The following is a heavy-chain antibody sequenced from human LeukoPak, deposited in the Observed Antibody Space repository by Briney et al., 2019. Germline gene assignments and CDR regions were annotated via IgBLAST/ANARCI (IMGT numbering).Heavy chain of an antibody. D-gene: IGHD3-10*01. J-gene: IGHJ3*02. V-gene: IGHV3-48*04. CDR2: ISSSGDTI. Sequence: GGSLRLSCATSGFTFSTYRMNWVRQAPGKGLEWISYISSSGDTIYYADSVKGRFTISRDNAKNSLYLQMNSLRAEDTALYYCAKVLVRGVRGEHAFDIWGQGTMVTVSS. CDR3: AKVLVRGVRGEHAFDI. CDR1: GFTFSTYR.